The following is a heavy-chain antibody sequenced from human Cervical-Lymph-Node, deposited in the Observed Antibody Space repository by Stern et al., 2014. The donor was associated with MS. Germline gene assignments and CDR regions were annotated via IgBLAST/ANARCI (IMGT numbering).Heavy chain of an antibody. V-gene: IGHV1-58*01. Sequence: QLVESGPEVKKPGTSVKVSCKASGFTFTSSAVQWVRQARGQRLEWVGWIVVGSGNTNYAQKCQERVTITRDMSTSTAYMELSSLRSEDTAVYYCAADGYSSSSPFDYWGQGTLVTVSS. CDR2: IVVGSGNT. D-gene: IGHD6-6*01. CDR3: AADGYSSSSPFDY. J-gene: IGHJ4*02. CDR1: GFTFTSSA.